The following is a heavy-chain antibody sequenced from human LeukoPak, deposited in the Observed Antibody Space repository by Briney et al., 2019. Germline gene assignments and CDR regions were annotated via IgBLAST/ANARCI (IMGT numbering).Heavy chain of an antibody. Sequence: GRSLRLSCAASGFTFSSYVMHWVRQAPGKGLEWVAIISYDGSNEYYADSVKGRFTISRDNSKNTLYLQMNSLRAEDTAVYYCAKSHTKGIAAAGYWGQGTLVTVSS. D-gene: IGHD6-13*01. V-gene: IGHV3-30*04. CDR1: GFTFSSYV. J-gene: IGHJ4*02. CDR3: AKSHTKGIAAAGY. CDR2: ISYDGSNE.